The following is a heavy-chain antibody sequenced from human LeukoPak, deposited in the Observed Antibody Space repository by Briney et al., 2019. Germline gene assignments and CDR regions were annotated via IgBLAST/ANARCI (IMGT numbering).Heavy chain of an antibody. V-gene: IGHV3-23*01. J-gene: IGHJ4*02. CDR1: GFTFSAYA. CDR2: IGSDNKP. CDR3: AKDTFWDMIVVVIWVGGFDY. D-gene: IGHD3-22*01. Sequence: GGSLRLSCGASGFTFSAYAMTWVRQAPGQGLEWVSSIGSDNKPHYSESVKGRFAISRDNSKSMLFLQLNSLRAEDTAVYYCAKDTFWDMIVVVIWVGGFDYWGQGTLVTVSS.